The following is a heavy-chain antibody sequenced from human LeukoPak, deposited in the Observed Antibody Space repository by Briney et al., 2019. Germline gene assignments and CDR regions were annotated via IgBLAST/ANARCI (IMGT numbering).Heavy chain of an antibody. CDR1: GYTFTGYY. Sequence: PVASVKVSCKSSGYTFTGYYIHWVRQAPGQGLEWMGWINPHSGGATYAQQFQGRVTMTRDTSISTDYMQLSSLTSDDTAVYYCARKKVEVVATYDYWGQGTLVTVSS. J-gene: IGHJ4*02. D-gene: IGHD5-12*01. CDR3: ARKKVEVVATYDY. CDR2: INPHSGGA. V-gene: IGHV1-2*02.